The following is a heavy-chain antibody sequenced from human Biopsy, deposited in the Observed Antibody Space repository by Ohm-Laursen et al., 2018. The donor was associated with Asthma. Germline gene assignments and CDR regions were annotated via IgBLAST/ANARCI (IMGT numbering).Heavy chain of an antibody. CDR2: INGKSNSI. V-gene: IGHV3-11*01. CDR3: ARDSYSSGLYDDFES. D-gene: IGHD6-19*01. CDR1: GFTFSDYY. Sequence: SLRLSCAASGFTFSDYYMSWIRQAPGKGLEWISYINGKSNSIEYADSVKGRFTISRDNAKNSLYLQMNSLRAEDTGVYYCARDSYSSGLYDDFESWGQGTLVTVSS. J-gene: IGHJ4*02.